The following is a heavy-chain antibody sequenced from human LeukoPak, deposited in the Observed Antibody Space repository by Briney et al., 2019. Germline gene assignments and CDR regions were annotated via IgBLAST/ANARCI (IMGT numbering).Heavy chain of an antibody. CDR2: INPNSGNT. D-gene: IGHD6-13*01. J-gene: IGHJ6*03. CDR3: ARAPTSSSWSYYYYYYMDV. V-gene: IGHV1-8*03. CDR1: GYTFTGYY. Sequence: ASVKVSCKASGYTFTGYYMHWVRQAPGQGLEWMGWINPNSGNTGYAQTFQGRVTITRNTSISTAYMELSSLRSEDTAVYYCARAPTSSSWSYYYYYYMDVWGKGTTVTVSS.